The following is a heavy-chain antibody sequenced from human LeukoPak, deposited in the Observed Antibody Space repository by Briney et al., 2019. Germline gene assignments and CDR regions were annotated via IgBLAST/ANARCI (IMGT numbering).Heavy chain of an antibody. V-gene: IGHV3-7*03. CDR1: GFAFSSYW. CDR3: VKDSPPRYSGSPPAY. CDR2: INKDGGEK. Sequence: QTGGSLRLSCAASGFAFSSYWMSWGRQAPGKGLEWVANINKDGGEKYYVDSVKGRFTISRDNAKNSLYLQMNSLRADDTAVYYCVKDSPPRYSGSPPAYWGQGTLVTVSS. D-gene: IGHD1-26*01. J-gene: IGHJ4*02.